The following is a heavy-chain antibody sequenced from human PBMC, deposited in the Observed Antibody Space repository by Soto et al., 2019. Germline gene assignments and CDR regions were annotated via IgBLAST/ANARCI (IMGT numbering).Heavy chain of an antibody. D-gene: IGHD3-22*01. V-gene: IGHV4-31*03. Sequence: SETLSLTCTVSGGSISSGGYYWSWIRQHPGKGLEWIGYIYYSGSTYYNPSLKSRVTISVDTSISTTYMELSSLTSEDTAVYYCTRAPLGIIVAPDFWGQGTLVTVSS. CDR1: GGSISSGGYY. J-gene: IGHJ4*02. CDR3: TRAPLGIIVAPDF. CDR2: IYYSGST.